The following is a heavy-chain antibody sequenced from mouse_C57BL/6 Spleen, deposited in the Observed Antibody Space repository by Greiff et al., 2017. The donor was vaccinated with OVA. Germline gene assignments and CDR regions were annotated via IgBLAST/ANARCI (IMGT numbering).Heavy chain of an antibody. J-gene: IGHJ1*03. CDR3: ARHEDGLYGMGYFDV. CDR2: FYPGSGSI. CDR1: GYTFTEYT. Sequence: VQRVESGAELVKPGASVKLSCKASGYTFTEYTIHWVKQRSGQGLEWIGWFYPGSGSIKYNEKFKDKATLTADKSSSTVYMELSRLTSEDSAVYFCARHEDGLYGMGYFDVWGTGTTVTVSS. V-gene: IGHV1-62-2*01. D-gene: IGHD1-1*02.